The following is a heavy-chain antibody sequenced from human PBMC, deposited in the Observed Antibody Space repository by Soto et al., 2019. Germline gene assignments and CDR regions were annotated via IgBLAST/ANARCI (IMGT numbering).Heavy chain of an antibody. V-gene: IGHV1-18*01. Sequence: QVHLVQSGAEVKKPGASVKVSCKRSGYAFTTYGITWVRQAPGQRLEWMGWISAHNGNTNYAQKLQGRVTVTRDTSTSTAYMELRSLRSDDTAVYYCARGRYGDYWGQGARVTGSS. D-gene: IGHD1-1*01. J-gene: IGHJ4*02. CDR3: ARGRYGDY. CDR2: ISAHNGNT. CDR1: GYAFTTYG.